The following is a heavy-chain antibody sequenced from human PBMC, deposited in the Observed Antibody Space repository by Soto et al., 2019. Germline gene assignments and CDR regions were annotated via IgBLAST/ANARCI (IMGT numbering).Heavy chain of an antibody. CDR1: GGSISSSSYY. D-gene: IGHD3-3*01. V-gene: IGHV4-39*01. CDR2: IYYSGST. CDR3: ASEGFWSGYPTLDY. J-gene: IGHJ4*02. Sequence: QLQLQESGPGLVKPSETLSLTCTVSGGSISSSSYYWGWIRQPPGKGLEWIGSIYYSGSTYYNPSLKSRVTISVDTSKNQFSLELSSVTAADTAVYYCASEGFWSGYPTLDYWGQGALVTVSS.